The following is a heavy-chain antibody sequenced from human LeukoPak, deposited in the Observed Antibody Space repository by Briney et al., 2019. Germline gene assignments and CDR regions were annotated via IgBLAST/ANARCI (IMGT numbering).Heavy chain of an antibody. CDR3: AKDFCAYYDSSGYRRRDYYYYYYMDV. CDR2: IRYDGSNK. D-gene: IGHD3-22*01. V-gene: IGHV3-30*02. CDR1: GFTFSSYG. Sequence: GSLRLSCAASGFTFSSYGMHWVRQAPGKGLEWVAFIRYDGSNKYYADSVKGRFTISRDNSKNTLYLQMNSLRAEDTAVYYCAKDFCAYYDSSGYRRRDYYYYYYMDVWGKGTTVTISS. J-gene: IGHJ6*03.